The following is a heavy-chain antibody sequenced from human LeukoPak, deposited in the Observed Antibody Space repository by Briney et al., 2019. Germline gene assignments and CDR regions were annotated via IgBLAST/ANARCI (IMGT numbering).Heavy chain of an antibody. D-gene: IGHD1-1*01. V-gene: IGHV3-53*01. CDR1: GFTVSSNY. J-gene: IGHJ6*02. CDR2: IYNGGST. Sequence: PGGSLRLSCAASGFTVSSNYMSWVRQAPGKGLEWVSVIYNGGSTYYADSVKGRFTISRDNSKNTLYLQMNSLRAEDTAVYYCAGDYPTQNGYGMDVWGQGTTVTVSS. CDR3: AGDYPTQNGYGMDV.